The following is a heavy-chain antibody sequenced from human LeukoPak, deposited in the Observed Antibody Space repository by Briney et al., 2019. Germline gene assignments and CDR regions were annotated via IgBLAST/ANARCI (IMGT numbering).Heavy chain of an antibody. CDR3: ARGSSYYDSSGYSDH. J-gene: IGHJ4*02. CDR1: GGSFSGYY. V-gene: IGHV4-34*01. CDR2: AAHSGGT. Sequence: SETLSLTCAVYGGSFSGYYWSWIRQPPGKGLEWIGEAAHSGGTNSNPSLQSRVSISVDTSKNQFSLKMTSVTAADTAVYYCARGSSYYDSSGYSDHWGQGTQVTVSP. D-gene: IGHD3-22*01.